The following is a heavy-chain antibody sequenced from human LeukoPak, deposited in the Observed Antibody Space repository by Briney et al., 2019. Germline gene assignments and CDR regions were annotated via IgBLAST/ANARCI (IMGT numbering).Heavy chain of an antibody. D-gene: IGHD5/OR15-5a*01. CDR2: INYSGST. CDR3: ARDQSTGGYFDY. CDR1: GGSISSGCYY. Sequence: SQTLSLTCTVSGGSISSGCYYWSWIRQHPGKGLEWIGYINYSGSTYYNPSLKSRVTISVDTSKNQFSLKLSSVTAADTAVYYCARDQSTGGYFDYWGQGTLVTVSS. V-gene: IGHV4-31*03. J-gene: IGHJ4*02.